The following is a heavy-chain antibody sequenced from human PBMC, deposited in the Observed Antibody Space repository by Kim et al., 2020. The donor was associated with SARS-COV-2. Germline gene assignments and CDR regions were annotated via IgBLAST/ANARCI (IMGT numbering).Heavy chain of an antibody. D-gene: IGHD3-10*01. V-gene: IGHV1-69*04. Sequence: SVKVSCKASGGTFSSYAISWVRQAPGQGLEWMGRIIPILGIANYAQKFQGRVTITADKSTSTAYMELSSLRSEDTAVYYCAVKYGSGSYYSDYWGQGTLVTVSS. CDR1: GGTFSSYA. J-gene: IGHJ4*02. CDR3: AVKYGSGSYYSDY. CDR2: IIPILGIA.